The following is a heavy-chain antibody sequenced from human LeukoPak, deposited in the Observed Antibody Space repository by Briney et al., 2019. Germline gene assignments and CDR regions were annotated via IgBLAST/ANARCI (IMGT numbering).Heavy chain of an antibody. J-gene: IGHJ4*02. CDR1: GGSISSSSYY. CDR2: IYYSGST. V-gene: IGHV4-39*07. CDR3: AALDSPGYYFKPPDDY. D-gene: IGHD3-22*01. Sequence: SETLSLTCTVSGGSISSSSYYWDWIRQPPGKGLEWIGSIYYSGSTYYNPSLKSRVTISLDTSKNQFSLRLSSVTAADTAVYYCAALDSPGYYFKPPDDYWGQGTLVTVSS.